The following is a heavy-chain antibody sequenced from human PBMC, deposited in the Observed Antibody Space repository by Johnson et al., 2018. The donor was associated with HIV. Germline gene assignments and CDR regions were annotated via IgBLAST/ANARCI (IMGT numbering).Heavy chain of an antibody. CDR3: AKEGSSSPWAFDI. CDR1: GFTFSSYA. V-gene: IGHV3-30-3*01. CDR2: ISYDGSNK. J-gene: IGHJ3*02. Sequence: QVQLVESGGGVVQPGRSLRLSCAASGFTFSSYAMHWVRQAPGKGLEWVAVISYDGSNKYYADSVKGRFTISRDNSKNTLYLQMNSLRAEDTAVYYCAKEGSSSPWAFDIWGQGTMVTVSS. D-gene: IGHD2-15*01.